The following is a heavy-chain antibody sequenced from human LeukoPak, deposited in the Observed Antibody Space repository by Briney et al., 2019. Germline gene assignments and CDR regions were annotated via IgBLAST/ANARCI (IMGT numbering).Heavy chain of an antibody. Sequence: ASVKVSCKASGYTFTSYYMHWVRQAPGQGLEWMGIINPSGGSTTYAQKFQGRVTMTRDTSTSTVYMELSSLRSEDTAVFYCARNGTYSSGWSYYYYYGMDVWGQGTTVTVSS. CDR3: ARNGTYSSGWSYYYYYGMDV. CDR1: GYTFTSYY. V-gene: IGHV1-46*01. CDR2: INPSGGST. D-gene: IGHD6-19*01. J-gene: IGHJ6*02.